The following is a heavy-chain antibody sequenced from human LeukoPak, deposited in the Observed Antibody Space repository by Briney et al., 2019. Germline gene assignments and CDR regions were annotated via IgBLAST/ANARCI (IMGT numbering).Heavy chain of an antibody. J-gene: IGHJ6*02. CDR2: IRSSSSTI. Sequence: GGSLRLSCAASGFTFSSYSMNWVRQAPGKGPEWVSYIRSSSSTIFYAESVKGRFTISRDNAKNSLYPQMSSLRAEDTAVYYCAREPYYYGMDVWGQGITVTVSS. CDR3: AREPYYYGMDV. CDR1: GFTFSSYS. V-gene: IGHV3-48*01.